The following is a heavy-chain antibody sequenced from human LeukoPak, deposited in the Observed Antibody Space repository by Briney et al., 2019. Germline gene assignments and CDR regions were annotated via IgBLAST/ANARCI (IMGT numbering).Heavy chain of an antibody. J-gene: IGHJ4*02. CDR3: ARSVDTAMVTVSYYFDY. Sequence: ASVKVSCKASGGTFSSYAISWVRQAPGQGLEWMGRIIPILGIANYAQKFQGRVTITADKSTSTAYMELSSLRSEDTAVYYCARSVDTAMVTVSYYFDYWGQETLVTVSS. V-gene: IGHV1-69*04. CDR1: GGTFSSYA. D-gene: IGHD5-18*01. CDR2: IIPILGIA.